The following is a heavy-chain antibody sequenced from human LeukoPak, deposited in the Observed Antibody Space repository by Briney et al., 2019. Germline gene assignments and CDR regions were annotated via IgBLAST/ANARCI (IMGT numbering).Heavy chain of an antibody. Sequence: GASLTLSCAASGFTFSSYAMTWVRQAPGKGLEWVSSISSSTYYADSVKGRFTISRGNSKNTLYLQMNSLRAEDTAVYYCAKVRYGSGWYLFDFDYWGQGTLVTVSS. D-gene: IGHD6-19*01. J-gene: IGHJ4*02. CDR2: ISSST. CDR3: AKVRYGSGWYLFDFDY. V-gene: IGHV3-23*01. CDR1: GFTFSSYA.